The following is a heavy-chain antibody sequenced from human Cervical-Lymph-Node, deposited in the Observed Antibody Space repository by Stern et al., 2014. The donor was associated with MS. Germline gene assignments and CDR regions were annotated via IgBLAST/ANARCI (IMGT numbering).Heavy chain of an antibody. V-gene: IGHV3-48*01. CDR3: ARDDWVERLDS. CDR2: ISTISTI. CDR1: GFPLSIYS. Sequence: VHLVESGGGLVQPGGSLRLSCAASGFPLSIYSMNWVRQAPGKGLEWVSYISTISTIYYADSVKGRFTISRDNAKNSLYLQMNSLRAEDTAVYFCARDDWVERLDSWGQGTLVTVSS. D-gene: IGHD1-1*01. J-gene: IGHJ5*01.